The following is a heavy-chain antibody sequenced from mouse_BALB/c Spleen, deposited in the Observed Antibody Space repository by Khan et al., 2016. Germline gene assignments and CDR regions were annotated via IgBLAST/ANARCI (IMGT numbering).Heavy chain of an antibody. CDR2: IWGDGRT. J-gene: IGHJ4*01. CDR3: AKYLGVYYYAMDY. D-gene: IGHD4-1*01. CDR1: GFSLTSYG. V-gene: IGHV2-3*01. Sequence: VELVESGPGLVAPSQSLSITCTVSGFSLTSYGVSWVRQPPGKGLERLGVIWGDGRTNYHSALISRLNIRKDNSKSQVFLKLNSLQTDDTATYYCAKYLGVYYYAMDYWGQGTSVTVSS.